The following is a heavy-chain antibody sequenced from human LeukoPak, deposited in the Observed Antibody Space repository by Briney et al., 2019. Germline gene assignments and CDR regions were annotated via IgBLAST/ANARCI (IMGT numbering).Heavy chain of an antibody. V-gene: IGHV1-18*01. CDR2: ISAYNGNT. CDR1: GYTFTSYG. D-gene: IGHD3-3*01. Sequence: ASVKVSCKPSGYTFTSYGISWVRQAPGQGLEWMGWISAYNGNTNYAQKLQGRVTMTTDTSTSTAYMELRSLRSDDTAVYYCARDVRGQDFWSGYSVSPSDYWGQGTLVTVSS. CDR3: ARDVRGQDFWSGYSVSPSDY. J-gene: IGHJ4*02.